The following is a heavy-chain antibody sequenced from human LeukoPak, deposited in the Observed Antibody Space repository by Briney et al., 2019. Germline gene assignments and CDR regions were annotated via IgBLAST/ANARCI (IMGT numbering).Heavy chain of an antibody. CDR3: AKGYDYSDLRAFDL. Sequence: GGSLRLSCTASGFPFNNYALSWVRQAPGEGLEWVSSITGCGDDTLYADSVKGRFTMSRDNFKNILYIQMSSLRAEDTAVYYCAKGYDYSDLRAFDLWGQGTVVSVPS. J-gene: IGHJ3*01. CDR2: ITGCGDDT. V-gene: IGHV3-23*01. CDR1: GFPFNNYA. D-gene: IGHD4-11*01.